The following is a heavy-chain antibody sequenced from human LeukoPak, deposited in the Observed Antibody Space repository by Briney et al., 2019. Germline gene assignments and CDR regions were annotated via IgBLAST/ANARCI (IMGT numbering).Heavy chain of an antibody. CDR2: IRFSGNNE. CDR1: GFTFNDYG. CDR3: AKAFGLRYFDWLLLHY. Sequence: GGSLRLSCAAPGFTFNDYGMHWVRQAPGKGLEWVAFIRFSGNNEYADSVKGRFTISRDNSKNTLFLQMNSLKAEDTAVYYCAKAFGLRYFDWLLLHYWGQGTLVTVSS. J-gene: IGHJ4*02. D-gene: IGHD3-9*01. V-gene: IGHV3-30*02.